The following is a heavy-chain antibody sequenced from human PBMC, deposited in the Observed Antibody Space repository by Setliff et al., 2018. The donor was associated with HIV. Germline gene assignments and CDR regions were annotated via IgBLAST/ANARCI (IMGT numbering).Heavy chain of an antibody. CDR3: ARDGATSNWDKKVLDA. CDR2: IYHSGST. D-gene: IGHD2-2*01. V-gene: IGHV4-30-2*01. Sequence: TLSLTCYVSGGSISSRDSSWTWIRQPPGKGLEWIGYIYHSGSTYYNPSLGNRVTISVDTSKNQFSLKVTSVTAADTGVYYCARDGATSNWDKKVLDAWGQGTRVTVS. J-gene: IGHJ5*02. CDR1: GGSISSRDSS.